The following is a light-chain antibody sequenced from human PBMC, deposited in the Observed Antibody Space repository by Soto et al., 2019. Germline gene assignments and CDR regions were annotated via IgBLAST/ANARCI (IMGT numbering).Light chain of an antibody. CDR2: EVS. V-gene: IGLV2-14*01. Sequence: QSDLNQPASVSGSPGQSITISCTGTSSDVGGYNYVSWYQQHPGKAPKLMIYEVSYRPSGVSDRFSGSKSGNTASLTISGLQAEDEADYYCCSYTSSITYVFGPGTKLTVL. CDR1: SSDVGGYNY. CDR3: CSYTSSITYV. J-gene: IGLJ1*01.